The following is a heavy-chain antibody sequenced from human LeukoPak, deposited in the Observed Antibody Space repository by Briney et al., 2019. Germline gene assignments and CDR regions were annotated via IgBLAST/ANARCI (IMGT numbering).Heavy chain of an antibody. V-gene: IGHV3-30*18. J-gene: IGHJ4*02. Sequence: GGSLRLSCAASGFTFTSYGMHWVRQAQGKGLEWVAVISYDGSNKYYADSVKGRFTISRDNSKNTLYLQMNSLRAEDTAVYYCAKDSRPDYWGQGTLVTVSS. CDR3: AKDSRPDY. CDR1: GFTFTSYG. CDR2: ISYDGSNK.